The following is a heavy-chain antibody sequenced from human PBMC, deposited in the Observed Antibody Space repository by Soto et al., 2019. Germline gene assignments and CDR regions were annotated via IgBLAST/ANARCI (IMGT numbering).Heavy chain of an antibody. V-gene: IGHV5-51*01. CDR1: VYTFTDAW. CDR2: VYPGDSQT. J-gene: IGHJ4*02. Sequence: GESLKISCKASVYTFTDAWIGWVRQMPGEGLEWMGIVYPGDSQTRYNPSFQGQITISADKSITTAYLQWTSLKASDSAMYYCARQKGYWGQGTLVTVSS. CDR3: ARQKGY.